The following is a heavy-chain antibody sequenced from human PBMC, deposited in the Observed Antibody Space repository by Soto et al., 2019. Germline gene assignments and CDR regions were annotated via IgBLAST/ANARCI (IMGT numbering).Heavy chain of an antibody. CDR1: GGSFSGYY. J-gene: IGHJ4*02. D-gene: IGHD6-19*01. CDR3: ARGLKYSSGWYSY. Sequence: QVQLQQWGAGLLKPSETLSLTCAVYGGSFSGYYWSWIRQPPGKGLEWIGEINHSGSTNYNPSLKSRVTISVDTSKNQFSLKLSSMTAADTAVYYCARGLKYSSGWYSYWGQGTLVTVSS. CDR2: INHSGST. V-gene: IGHV4-34*01.